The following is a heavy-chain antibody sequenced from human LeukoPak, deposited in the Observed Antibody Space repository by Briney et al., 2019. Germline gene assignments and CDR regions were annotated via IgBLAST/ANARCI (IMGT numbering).Heavy chain of an antibody. CDR2: ISSSGSTI. CDR1: GFTFSDYY. CDR3: ASRWLQQSHGAFEI. Sequence: GGSLRLSCAASGFTFSDYYMSWIRQAPGKGLEWVSYISSSGSTIYYADSVKGRFTISRDNAKNSLYLQMNSLRAEDTAVYYWASRWLQQSHGAFEICGQGTMVTVSS. V-gene: IGHV3-11*01. J-gene: IGHJ3*02. D-gene: IGHD5-18*01.